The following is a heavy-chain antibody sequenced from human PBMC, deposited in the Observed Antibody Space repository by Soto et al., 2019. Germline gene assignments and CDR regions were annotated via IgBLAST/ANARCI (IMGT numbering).Heavy chain of an antibody. CDR3: ARGSRQQLPRGAFDI. CDR1: GGTFSSYA. Sequence: GASVKVSCKASGGTFSSYAISWVRQAPGQGLEWMGGIIPIFGIANYAQKFQGRVTITADKSTSTAYMELSSLRSEDTAVYYCARGSRQQLPRGAFDIWGQGTMVTVSS. D-gene: IGHD6-13*01. V-gene: IGHV1-69*10. J-gene: IGHJ3*02. CDR2: IIPIFGIA.